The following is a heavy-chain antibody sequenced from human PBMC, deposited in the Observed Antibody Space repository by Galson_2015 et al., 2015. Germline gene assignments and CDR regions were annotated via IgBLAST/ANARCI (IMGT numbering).Heavy chain of an antibody. CDR2: INAGNGNT. J-gene: IGHJ4*02. CDR3: ARDSAVTPAY. CDR1: GYTFTSYG. D-gene: IGHD6-19*01. V-gene: IGHV1-3*01. Sequence: SVKVSCKASGYTFTSYGMHWVRQAPGQRLEWMGWINAGNGNTKYSQKFQGRVTITRDTSASTAYMELSSLTPEHTAVYYCARDSAVTPAYWGQGTLVTVSS.